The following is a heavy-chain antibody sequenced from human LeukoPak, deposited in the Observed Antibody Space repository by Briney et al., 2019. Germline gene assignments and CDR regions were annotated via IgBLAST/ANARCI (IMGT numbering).Heavy chain of an antibody. Sequence: GGSLRLSCAASGFTFSSYGMHWVRQAPGKGLEWVAVISYDGSNKYYADSVKGRFTISRDNSKNTLYLQMNSLRAEDTAVYYCAKVQYYYDSSVDYWGQGTLVTVSS. CDR2: ISYDGSNK. CDR3: AKVQYYYDSSVDY. CDR1: GFTFSSYG. D-gene: IGHD3-22*01. J-gene: IGHJ4*02. V-gene: IGHV3-30*18.